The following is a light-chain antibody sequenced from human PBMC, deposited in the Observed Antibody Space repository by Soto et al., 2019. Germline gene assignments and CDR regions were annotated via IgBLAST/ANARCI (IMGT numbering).Light chain of an antibody. Sequence: EIVLTQSPGTLSLSPGERATLSCRASQTVSSSYLAWYQQKPGQAPRLLFYGASNRATGIPDRFSASGSGTDFTLTIIRLEPEDLAVYYCQQYGRSTPWTFGLGTKVEI. CDR2: GAS. CDR3: QQYGRSTPWT. CDR1: QTVSSSY. J-gene: IGKJ1*01. V-gene: IGKV3-20*01.